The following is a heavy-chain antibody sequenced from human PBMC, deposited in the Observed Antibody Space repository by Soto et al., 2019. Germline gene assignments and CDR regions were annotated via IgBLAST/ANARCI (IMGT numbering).Heavy chain of an antibody. V-gene: IGHV1-46*04. D-gene: IGHD2-21*02. CDR2: VNPSGGHT. Sequence: QVQLMQSGAEVKKPGASVKVSCKASGDTFTDYYIHWVRQAPGQGLEWMGTVNPSGGHTTYAQHLLGRVSMTGDPSACTPYIVLTSLTSDYTAIYYCARGVHVVVMTAAFDYWGQGTLVTVSS. CDR1: GDTFTDYY. CDR3: ARGVHVVVMTAAFDY. J-gene: IGHJ4*02.